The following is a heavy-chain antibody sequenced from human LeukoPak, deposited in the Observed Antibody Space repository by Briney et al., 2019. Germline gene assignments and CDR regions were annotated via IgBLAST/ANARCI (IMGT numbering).Heavy chain of an antibody. CDR3: ASGYCGGACQLGGVDM. J-gene: IGHJ3*02. V-gene: IGHV4-59*01. CDR1: GGSISSYY. Sequence: SETLSLTCTVSGGSISSYYWSWIRQPPGRGLEWIGYIYYSGSTNYNPSLKSRVTISLDTSGNQFSLKLSSVTAADTAVYYCASGYCGGACQLGGVDMWGQGTMVTVSS. D-gene: IGHD2-21*02. CDR2: IYYSGST.